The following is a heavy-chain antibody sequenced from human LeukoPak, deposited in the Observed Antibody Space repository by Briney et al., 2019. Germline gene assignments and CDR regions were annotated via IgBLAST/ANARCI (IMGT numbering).Heavy chain of an antibody. CDR1: GFTFSSYG. CDR2: IRYDGSNK. V-gene: IGHV3-30*02. Sequence: PGGSLRLSCAASGFTFSSYGMHWVRQAPGKGLEWVAFIRYDGSNKYYADSVKGRFTISRDNSKNTLYLQMNSLRAEDTAVYYCAKEADCSSTSCYLDYWGQGTLVTVSS. J-gene: IGHJ4*02. D-gene: IGHD2-2*01. CDR3: AKEADCSSTSCYLDY.